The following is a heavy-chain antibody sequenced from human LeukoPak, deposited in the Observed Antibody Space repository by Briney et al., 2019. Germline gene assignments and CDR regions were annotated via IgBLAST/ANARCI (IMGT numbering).Heavy chain of an antibody. Sequence: KPSETLSLTCTVSGGSISSTSYYWDWIRQPPGKGLEWIGNLWDSGSTHYNPSLKSRVTISVDTSKNQFSLKLSSVTAADTAVYYCARHGDGGPAEYFRHWGQGTLVTVSS. J-gene: IGHJ1*01. CDR1: GGSISSTSYY. CDR3: ARHGDGGPAEYFRH. V-gene: IGHV4-39*01. CDR2: LWDSGST. D-gene: IGHD4-23*01.